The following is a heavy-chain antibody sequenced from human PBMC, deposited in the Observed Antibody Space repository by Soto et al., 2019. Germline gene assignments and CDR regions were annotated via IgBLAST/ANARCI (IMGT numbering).Heavy chain of an antibody. CDR3: TTAGSDGYPGDFDY. J-gene: IGHJ4*02. CDR1: GFTFSNAW. D-gene: IGHD2-21*01. CDR2: IKSKTDGGTT. V-gene: IGHV3-15*07. Sequence: GGSLRLSCAASGFTFSNAWMNWVRQAPGKGLEWVGRIKSKTDGGTTDYAAPVKGRFTISRDDSKNTLYLQMNSLKTEDTAVYYCTTAGSDGYPGDFDYWGQGTLVTVSS.